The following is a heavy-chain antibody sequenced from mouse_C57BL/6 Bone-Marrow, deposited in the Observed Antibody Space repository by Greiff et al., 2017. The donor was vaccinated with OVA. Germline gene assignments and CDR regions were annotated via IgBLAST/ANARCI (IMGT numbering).Heavy chain of an antibody. D-gene: IGHD4-1*01. Sequence: DVKLQESVAELVRPGASVKLSCTASGFTIKNTYMHWVKQRPEQGLAWIGRIDPANGNTKYAPKFQGKATITADTSSNTAYLQLSSLTSEDTAIYYCASSGDWYFDVWGTGTTVTVAS. J-gene: IGHJ1*03. CDR2: IDPANGNT. CDR3: ASSGDWYFDV. V-gene: IGHV14-3*01. CDR1: GFTIKNTY.